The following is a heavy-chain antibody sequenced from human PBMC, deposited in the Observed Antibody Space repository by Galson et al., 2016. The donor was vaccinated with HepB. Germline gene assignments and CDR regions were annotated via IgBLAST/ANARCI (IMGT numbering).Heavy chain of an antibody. CDR2: IGGSGSNT. Sequence: SLRLSCAASGFSFSGYAMSWVRQAPGKGPEWVSSIGGSGSNTYYGASVDGRFTVSRDNFKNTLSLQMNSLRAEDTAVYYCAKVAPEGYFFDTWGRGALVTFSS. V-gene: IGHV3-23*01. CDR1: GFSFSGYA. CDR3: AKVAPEGYFFDT. J-gene: IGHJ4*02.